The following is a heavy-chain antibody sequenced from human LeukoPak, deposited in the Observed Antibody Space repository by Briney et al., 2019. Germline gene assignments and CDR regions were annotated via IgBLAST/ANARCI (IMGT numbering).Heavy chain of an antibody. J-gene: IGHJ4*02. CDR3: AREGVWFGELLGDY. Sequence: GGSLRLSCVASGFTFSSYWMTWVRQAPGKGLEWVANIKQDGSEKYYVDSVKGRFTISRDNAKNSLYLQMNSLRAEDTAVYYCAREGVWFGELLGDYWGQGTLVTVSS. D-gene: IGHD3-10*01. V-gene: IGHV3-7*01. CDR2: IKQDGSEK. CDR1: GFTFSSYW.